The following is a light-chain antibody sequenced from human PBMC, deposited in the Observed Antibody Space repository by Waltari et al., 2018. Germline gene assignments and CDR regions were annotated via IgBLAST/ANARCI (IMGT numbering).Light chain of an antibody. J-gene: IGKJ4*01. V-gene: IGKV1-33*01. CDR3: QQYDDFPLT. CDR2: YAS. Sequence: DIQMTQSPSSLSASVGDRVTITCQASQDISNNLNWYQQKPGKAPKLLISYASTLEIEVPLRVSGSRSGTSFTFIISSLQPEDIAIYFRQQYDDFPLTFGGGTKIEIK. CDR1: QDISNN.